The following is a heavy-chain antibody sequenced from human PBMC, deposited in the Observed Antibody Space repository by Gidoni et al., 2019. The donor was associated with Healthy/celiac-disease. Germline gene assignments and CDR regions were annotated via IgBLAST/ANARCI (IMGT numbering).Heavy chain of an antibody. CDR3: ARHIVVVVAATRFYYYGMDV. Sequence: QVQLQQWGAVLLKPSATLSLTCALSGGSFSGSYWSWIRQPPGKGLEWIGEINHSGSTNYNPSLKSRVTISVDTSKNQFSLKRNSVTAADTAVYYCARHIVVVVAATRFYYYGMDVWGQGTTVTVSS. D-gene: IGHD2-15*01. CDR2: INHSGST. J-gene: IGHJ6*02. CDR1: GGSFSGSY. V-gene: IGHV4-34*01.